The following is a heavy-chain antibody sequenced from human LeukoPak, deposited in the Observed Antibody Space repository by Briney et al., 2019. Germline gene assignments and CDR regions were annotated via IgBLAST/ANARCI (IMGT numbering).Heavy chain of an antibody. V-gene: IGHV3-48*01. D-gene: IGHD2-15*01. Sequence: GGSLRLSCAASGFTFSSYSMNWVRQAPGKGLEWVSYISSSSSTIYYADSVKGRFTISRDNAKNSLYLQMNSLRAEDTAVYYCARDGGYCSGGSCYGYFDYWGQGTLVTVSS. CDR2: ISSSSSTI. CDR3: ARDGGYCSGGSCYGYFDY. J-gene: IGHJ4*02. CDR1: GFTFSSYS.